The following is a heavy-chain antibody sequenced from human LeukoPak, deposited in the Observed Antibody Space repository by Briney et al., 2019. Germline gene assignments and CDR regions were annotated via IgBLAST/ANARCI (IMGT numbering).Heavy chain of an antibody. CDR2: SYYSGST. J-gene: IGHJ6*02. Sequence: PSESLSLTCTVSGGSISDSGYYWGWIRQPPGKGLEWIGNSYYSGSTYYNPSLKSRVTISIDTSKNHFFLKLTSVTAADTAVYYCARLSCSSTRCNYYYGMDVWGQGNTVSVSS. D-gene: IGHD2-2*01. CDR3: ARLSCSSTRCNYYYGMDV. V-gene: IGHV4-39*01. CDR1: GGSISDSGYY.